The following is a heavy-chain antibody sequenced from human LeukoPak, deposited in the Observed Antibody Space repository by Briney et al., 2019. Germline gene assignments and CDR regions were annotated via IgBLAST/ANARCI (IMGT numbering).Heavy chain of an antibody. J-gene: IGHJ4*02. CDR2: IIPTLGIA. D-gene: IGHD6-19*01. CDR3: AGEYSSAEQFDY. Sequence: ASVKVSCKASGGTFSSYAISWVRQAPGQGLEWMGRIIPTLGIANYAQKFQGRVTITADKSTSTAYMELSSLRSEDTAVYYCAGEYSSAEQFDYWGQGTLVTVSS. V-gene: IGHV1-69*04. CDR1: GGTFSSYA.